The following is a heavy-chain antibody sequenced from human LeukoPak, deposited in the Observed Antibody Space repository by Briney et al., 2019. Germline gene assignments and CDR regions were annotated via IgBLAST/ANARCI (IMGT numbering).Heavy chain of an antibody. J-gene: IGHJ6*03. D-gene: IGHD2-15*01. CDR1: GFTFSSYG. CDR3: TTETGGDCSGGSCYSYFYYYYYYMDV. V-gene: IGHV3-23*01. CDR2: ISDSAGST. Sequence: GGTLRLSCAASGFTFSSYGMSWVRQAPGKGLEWVSAISDSAGSTYYADSVKGRFTISRDNSKNTLYLQMNSLKTEDTAVYYCTTETGGDCSGGSCYSYFYYYYYYMDVWGKGTTVTVSS.